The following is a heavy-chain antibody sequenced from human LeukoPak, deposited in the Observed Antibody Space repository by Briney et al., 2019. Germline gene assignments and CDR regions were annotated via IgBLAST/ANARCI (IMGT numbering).Heavy chain of an antibody. Sequence: PGGSLRLSCAASGFTFSSYGMHWVRQAPGKGLEWVAVIWYDGSNKYYADSVKGRFTISRDNSKNTLYLQMNSLKAEDTAVYYCAAGADSSGYYYIYWGQGTLVTISS. J-gene: IGHJ4*02. V-gene: IGHV3-33*01. CDR3: AAGADSSGYYYIY. CDR1: GFTFSSYG. CDR2: IWYDGSNK. D-gene: IGHD3-22*01.